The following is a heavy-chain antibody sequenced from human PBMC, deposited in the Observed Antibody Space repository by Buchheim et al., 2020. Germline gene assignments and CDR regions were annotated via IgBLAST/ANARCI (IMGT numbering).Heavy chain of an antibody. V-gene: IGHV4-4*02. CDR1: GGSISSSNW. CDR3: ARDGVAVAGSLGASSYGMDV. Sequence: QVQLQESGPGLVKPSGTLSLTCAVSGGSISSSNWWSWVRQPPGKGLEWIGEIYHSGSTNYNPSLKSRVTIPVDKSKNQFSLKLSSVTAADTAVYYCARDGVAVAGSLGASSYGMDVWGQGTT. J-gene: IGHJ6*02. CDR2: IYHSGST. D-gene: IGHD6-19*01.